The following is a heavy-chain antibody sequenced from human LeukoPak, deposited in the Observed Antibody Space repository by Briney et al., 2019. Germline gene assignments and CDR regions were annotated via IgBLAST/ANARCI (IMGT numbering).Heavy chain of an antibody. CDR3: ARGDGGNSEEIDY. V-gene: IGHV4-31*03. J-gene: IGHJ4*02. CDR2: IYYSGST. Sequence: SETLSLTCTVSGVSISSGGYYWSWIRQHPGKGLEWIGYIYYSGSTYYNPSLKRRVTISVDTSKNQFSLKLSSVTAADTAVYYCARGDGGNSEEIDYWGQGTLVTVSS. CDR1: GVSISSGGYY. D-gene: IGHD4-23*01.